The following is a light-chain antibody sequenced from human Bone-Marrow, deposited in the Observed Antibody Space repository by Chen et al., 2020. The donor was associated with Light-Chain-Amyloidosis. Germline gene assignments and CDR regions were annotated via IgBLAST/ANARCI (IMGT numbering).Light chain of an antibody. CDR3: QSYDSSLFYV. CDR2: SNN. Sequence: QSVLTQPPSVSGAPGPRVTISCTGSSSHLGAGYDVHWYQQLPGTAPQLLMYSNNNRPSGVPDRFSASKSGTSSSLAITGLQTEDEADYFCQSYDSSLFYVFGTGTKVTVL. V-gene: IGLV1-40*01. J-gene: IGLJ1*01. CDR1: SSHLGAGYD.